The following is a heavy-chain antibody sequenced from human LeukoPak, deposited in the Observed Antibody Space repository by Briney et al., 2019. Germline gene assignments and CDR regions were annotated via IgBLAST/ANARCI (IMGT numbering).Heavy chain of an antibody. D-gene: IGHD6-19*01. J-gene: IGHJ6*03. CDR1: GGSFSGYY. Sequence: SETLSLTCAVYGGSFSGYYWSWIRQPPGKGLGWIGEINHSGSTNYNPSLKSRVTISVDTSKNQFSLKLSSVTAADTAVYYCARVVVAVALGYYYYYYMDVWGKGTTVTVSS. V-gene: IGHV4-34*01. CDR3: ARVVVAVALGYYYYYYMDV. CDR2: INHSGST.